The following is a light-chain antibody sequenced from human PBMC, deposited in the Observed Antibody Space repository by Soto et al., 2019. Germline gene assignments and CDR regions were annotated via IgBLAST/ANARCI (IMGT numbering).Light chain of an antibody. J-gene: IGLJ2*01. CDR1: SSNIGARYD. CDR2: ANN. Sequence: QSVLTQPPSVSGAPGQRVTISCTGSSSNIGARYDVHWYQQLPGTVPKLLIYANNNRPSGVPDRFSGSRSGTSASLAITGLQAGDEADYYCQSYDSSLSEGVFGGGTKLTV. CDR3: QSYDSSLSEGV. V-gene: IGLV1-40*01.